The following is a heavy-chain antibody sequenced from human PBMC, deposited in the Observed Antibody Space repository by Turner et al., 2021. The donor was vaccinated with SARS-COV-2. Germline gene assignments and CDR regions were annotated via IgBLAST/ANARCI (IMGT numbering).Heavy chain of an antibody. CDR2: SSSSETV. J-gene: IGHJ4*02. V-gene: IGHV3-48*03. CDR1: GFIFSNYE. CDR3: TRDSGSPGFDY. Sequence: DVYLEESGGGMVQPGGSLRLSCAASGFIFSNYEMNWVRQAPGKGLEWVAYSSSSETVYYAESVKGRFTISRENVKNSVYLQMDSLRAEDTALYYCTRDSGSPGFDYWGRGTLVRVSS. D-gene: IGHD3-10*01.